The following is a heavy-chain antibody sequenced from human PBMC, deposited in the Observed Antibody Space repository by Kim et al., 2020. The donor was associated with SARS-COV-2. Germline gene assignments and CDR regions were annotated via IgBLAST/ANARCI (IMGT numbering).Heavy chain of an antibody. CDR1: GFSSSSYW. J-gene: IGHJ6*02. CDR3: ARGMFRSGFDV. CDR2: ISSDGRIT. V-gene: IGHV3-74*01. D-gene: IGHD3-10*02. Sequence: GGSLRLSCAAAGFSSSSYWINWVRQPPGKGLEWVSRISSDGRITHYADSVEGRFTMSRDSAENTVFLQMNSLGAEDTAVYYCARGMFRSGFDVWGQGTTVSVSS.